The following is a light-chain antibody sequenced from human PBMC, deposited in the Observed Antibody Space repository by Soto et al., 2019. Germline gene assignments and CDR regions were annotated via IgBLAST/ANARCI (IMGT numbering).Light chain of an antibody. CDR3: QQYNSYAT. J-gene: IGKJ1*01. V-gene: IGKV1-5*03. CDR1: QSISSW. Sequence: DIQITQSPSTLSASVGDRVTITCRASQSISSWLAWYRQKPGKAPKILIYKASSLESGVPSRFSGSGSGTEFTLTISSLQPDDFATDYCQQYNSYATFGQGTKVDIK. CDR2: KAS.